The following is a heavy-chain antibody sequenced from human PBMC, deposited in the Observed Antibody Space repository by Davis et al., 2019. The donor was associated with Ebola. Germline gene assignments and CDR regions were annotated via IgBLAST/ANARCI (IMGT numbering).Heavy chain of an antibody. CDR3: AKCRRVGVNAPNDH. Sequence: GGSLRLSCAASGFTFSSYAMSWVRQAPGKGLEWVAVIWYDGSNKYYADSVKGRFTISRDNSKNTLYLQMNSLRVEDTAVYYCAKCRRVGVNAPNDHWGQGTLVTVSS. V-gene: IGHV3-33*06. CDR2: IWYDGSNK. J-gene: IGHJ4*02. CDR1: GFTFSSYA. D-gene: IGHD1-26*01.